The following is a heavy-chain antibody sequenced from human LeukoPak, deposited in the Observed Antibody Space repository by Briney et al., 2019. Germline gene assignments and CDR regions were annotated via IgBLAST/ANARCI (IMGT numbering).Heavy chain of an antibody. J-gene: IGHJ4*02. D-gene: IGHD2-15*01. CDR2: ISSRSSTI. V-gene: IGHV3-48*02. Sequence: GGSLRLSCAASGFTFRTYSMNWVRQAPGKGLEWVSYISSRSSTIHYADSVKGRFTISRDNAKNSLYLQMNSLRDEDTAVYYCARLGYCSGGSCYIDDSWGQGTLVTVSS. CDR3: ARLGYCSGGSCYIDDS. CDR1: GFTFRTYS.